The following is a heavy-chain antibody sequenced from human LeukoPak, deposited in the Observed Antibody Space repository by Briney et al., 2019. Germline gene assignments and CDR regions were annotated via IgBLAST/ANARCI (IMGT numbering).Heavy chain of an antibody. V-gene: IGHV1-18*01. CDR1: GYTFTSYG. CDR3: ARADSGSSLFDI. Sequence: ASVKVSCKASGYTFTSYGISWVRQAPGQGLEWMGWISAYNGNTNYAQKFQGRVTITRNTSISTAYMELSSLRSEGTAVYYCARADSGSSLFDIWGQGTMVTVSS. D-gene: IGHD3-10*01. CDR2: ISAYNGNT. J-gene: IGHJ3*02.